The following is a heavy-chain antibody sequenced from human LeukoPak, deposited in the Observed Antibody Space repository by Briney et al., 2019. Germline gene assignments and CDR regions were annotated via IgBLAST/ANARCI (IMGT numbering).Heavy chain of an antibody. CDR3: ARGTTLRYFDWLPTFFDY. D-gene: IGHD3-9*01. V-gene: IGHV4-34*01. CDR1: GGSFSGYY. CDR2: INHSGST. Sequence: SETLSLTCAVYGGSFSGYYRSWIRQPPGKGLEWIGEINHSGSTNYNPSLKSRVTISVDTSKNQFSLKLSSVTAADTAVYYCARGTTLRYFDWLPTFFDYWGQGTLVTVSS. J-gene: IGHJ4*02.